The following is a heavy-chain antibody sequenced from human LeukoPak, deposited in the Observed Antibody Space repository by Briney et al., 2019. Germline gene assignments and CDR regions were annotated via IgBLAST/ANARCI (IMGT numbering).Heavy chain of an antibody. D-gene: IGHD6-13*01. Sequence: GGSLRLSCEVSGLTFSSYAMSWVRQAPGKGLEWVSLISGSGGSTYHADSVKGRSTISRDNSKNTLYLQMNSLRVEDTAVYYCAKDRGIGSSWYSGGFDIWGQGTMVTVSS. V-gene: IGHV3-23*01. CDR1: GLTFSSYA. CDR2: ISGSGGST. J-gene: IGHJ3*02. CDR3: AKDRGIGSSWYSGGFDI.